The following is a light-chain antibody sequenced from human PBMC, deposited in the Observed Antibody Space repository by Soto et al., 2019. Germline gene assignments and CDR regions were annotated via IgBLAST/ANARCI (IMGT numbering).Light chain of an antibody. Sequence: QSALTQPASVSGSPGQSITISCTGTNTDVGGYDRVSWYQHHPGKAPKMLIFEVFNRPSGISDRFSGSKSGDTASLTISGLHAEDEADYYCISYIPSTTTHWVFGGGTQLTVL. CDR1: NTDVGGYDR. J-gene: IGLJ3*02. V-gene: IGLV2-14*01. CDR3: ISYIPSTTTHWV. CDR2: EVF.